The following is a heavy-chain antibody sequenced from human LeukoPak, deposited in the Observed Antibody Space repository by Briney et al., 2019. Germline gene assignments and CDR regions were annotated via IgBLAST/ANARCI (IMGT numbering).Heavy chain of an antibody. V-gene: IGHV4-59*11. D-gene: IGHD3-22*01. Sequence: PSETLSLTCTVSGDSINNHYWSWVRQPPGKGLEYIGYIYYTGRTNYNPYLQRRGIISLDTSEKNFSLKLTSVTAADTALYYCARLLDNDSSGWPDTFDMWGQGTVVTVSS. CDR1: GDSINNHY. J-gene: IGHJ3*02. CDR2: IYYTGRT. CDR3: ARLLDNDSSGWPDTFDM.